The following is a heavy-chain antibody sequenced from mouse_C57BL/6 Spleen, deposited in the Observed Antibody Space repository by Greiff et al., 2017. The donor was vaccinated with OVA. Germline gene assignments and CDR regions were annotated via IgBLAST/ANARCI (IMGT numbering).Heavy chain of an antibody. V-gene: IGHV2-2*01. CDR2: IWSGGST. CDR1: GFSLTSYG. CDR3: AREFSSYDYAMDY. Sequence: QVQLQQSGPGLVQPSQSLSITCTVSGFSLTSYGVHWVRQSPGKGLEWLGVIWSGGSTGYNAAFISRLSISKDNSKSQVFFKMNSLQADDTAIYYCAREFSSYDYAMDYWGQGTSVTVSS. J-gene: IGHJ4*01. D-gene: IGHD1-1*01.